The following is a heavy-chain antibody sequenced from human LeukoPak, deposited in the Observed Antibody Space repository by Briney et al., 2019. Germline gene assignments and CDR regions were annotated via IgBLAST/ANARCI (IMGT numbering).Heavy chain of an antibody. CDR3: ARDPNCSSTSCYPDFFDY. J-gene: IGHJ4*02. CDR1: GYTFTSYG. D-gene: IGHD2-2*01. CDR2: ICAYNGNT. V-gene: IGHV1-18*01. Sequence: GASVKVSCKASGYTFTSYGISWVRQAPGQGLEWMGWICAYNGNTNYAQKLQGRVTMTTDTSTSTAYMELRSLRSDDTAVYYCARDPNCSSTSCYPDFFDYWGQGTLVTVSS.